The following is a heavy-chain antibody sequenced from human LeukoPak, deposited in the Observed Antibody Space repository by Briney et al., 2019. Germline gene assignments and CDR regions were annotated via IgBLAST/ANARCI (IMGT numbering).Heavy chain of an antibody. V-gene: IGHV4-34*01. CDR2: INHSGIR. D-gene: IGHD2-15*01. CDR1: GGSFSGHY. J-gene: IGHJ4*02. Sequence: SETLSLTCAAYGGSFSGHYWSWIRQPPGGGLEWIGEINHSGIRNYNPSLQSRVTMSVDTSKNQFSLKVTSMTAADSAMYYCARRYCSDGSCFSEEYWGQGTPVTVSS. CDR3: ARRYCSDGSCFSEEY.